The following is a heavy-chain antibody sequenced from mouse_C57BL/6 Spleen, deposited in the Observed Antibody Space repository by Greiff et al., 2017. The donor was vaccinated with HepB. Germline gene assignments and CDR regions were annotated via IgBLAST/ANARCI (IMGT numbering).Heavy chain of an antibody. CDR1: GFTFTDYY. D-gene: IGHD2-1*01. Sequence: EVKLVESGGGLVQPGGSLSLSCAASGFTFTDYYMSWVRQPPGKALEWLGFIRNKANGYTTEYSASVKGRFTISRDNSQSILYLQMNALRAEDSATYYCARIYSYYFDYWGQGTTLTVSS. V-gene: IGHV7-3*01. J-gene: IGHJ2*01. CDR2: IRNKANGYTT. CDR3: ARIYSYYFDY.